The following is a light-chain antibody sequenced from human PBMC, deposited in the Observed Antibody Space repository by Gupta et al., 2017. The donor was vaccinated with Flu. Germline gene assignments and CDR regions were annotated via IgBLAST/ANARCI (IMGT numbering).Light chain of an antibody. CDR2: KAS. J-gene: IGKJ4*01. CDR1: QSSSSW. V-gene: IGKV1-5*03. CDR3: QQYNAYPLT. Sequence: GDRLTITCRASQSSSSWLAWYQQRPGKAPKLLIYKASTLESGVSARFSGSGSGTEFTLTISSLLPDDFATYYCQQYNAYPLTFGGGTKVEIK.